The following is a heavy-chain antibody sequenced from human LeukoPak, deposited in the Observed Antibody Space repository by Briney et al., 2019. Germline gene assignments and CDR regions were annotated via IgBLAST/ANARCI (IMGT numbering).Heavy chain of an antibody. J-gene: IGHJ4*02. CDR1: GGSIDSVVYY. Sequence: PSETLSLTCTVSGGSIDSVVYYWTWIRQSAGKGLELIGRIYSTGSTNYTPSLKGRVTISQDMAKNQFSLRLDSVSAADTAVYYCARGQGGYDLDYWGQGTLVTVSS. D-gene: IGHD5-12*01. CDR3: ARGQGGYDLDY. CDR2: IYSTGST. V-gene: IGHV4-61*02.